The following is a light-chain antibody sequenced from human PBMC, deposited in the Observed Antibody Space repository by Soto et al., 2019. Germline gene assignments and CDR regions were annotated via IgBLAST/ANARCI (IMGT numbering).Light chain of an antibody. Sequence: EIVLTQSPATLPLSPGERATLSCRASQSVSSYLALYPQKPGQAPRLLIYDASNRTTGIPARFSGSGSGTDFTLTSSSLEPEDFAVYYWQERSNWLLTFGGGTKVEIK. CDR3: QERSNWLLT. V-gene: IGKV3-11*01. CDR1: QSVSSY. CDR2: DAS. J-gene: IGKJ4*01.